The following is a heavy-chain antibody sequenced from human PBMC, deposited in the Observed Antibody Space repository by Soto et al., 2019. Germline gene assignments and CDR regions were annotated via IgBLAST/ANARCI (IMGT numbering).Heavy chain of an antibody. CDR1: GFPCSSYS. CDR3: ARESIAAAGNNWFDP. Sequence: VGPQRVSWGASGFPCSSYSINWVRQAQGKGLEWVSSISSSSSYIYYADSVKGRFTISRDNAKNSLYLQMNSLRAEDTAVYYCARESIAAAGNNWFDPWGQGTLVTVSS. D-gene: IGHD6-13*01. V-gene: IGHV3-21*01. J-gene: IGHJ5*02. CDR2: ISSSSSYI.